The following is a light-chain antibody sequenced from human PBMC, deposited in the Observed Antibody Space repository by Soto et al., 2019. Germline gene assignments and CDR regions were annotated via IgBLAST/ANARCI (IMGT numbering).Light chain of an antibody. V-gene: IGKV3-20*01. CDR3: QQHGTSPIT. CDR1: QTVISNY. Sequence: ETVLTQSPDTLSLSPGERPTLSCRASQTVISNYLAWHQQKGGQPRRXXVYGASSRATSTPDRCSGSASGTDFTIIISRLEPEDGVVYYDQQHGTSPITFGQGTRLEIK. CDR2: GAS. J-gene: IGKJ5*01.